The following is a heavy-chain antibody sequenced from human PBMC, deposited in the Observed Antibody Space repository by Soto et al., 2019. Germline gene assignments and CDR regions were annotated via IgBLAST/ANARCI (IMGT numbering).Heavy chain of an antibody. CDR3: ARDHLGIAAAGIIDY. CDR1: GYTFTSYG. J-gene: IGHJ4*02. Sequence: QVQLVQSGAEVKKPGASVKVSCKASGYTFTSYGISWVRQAPGQGLEWMGWISAYNRNTNYAQKLQGRVTMTTDTSTSTDYMEVRSLRSDDTAVYYCARDHLGIAAAGIIDYWGQGTLVTVSS. V-gene: IGHV1-18*01. CDR2: ISAYNRNT. D-gene: IGHD6-13*01.